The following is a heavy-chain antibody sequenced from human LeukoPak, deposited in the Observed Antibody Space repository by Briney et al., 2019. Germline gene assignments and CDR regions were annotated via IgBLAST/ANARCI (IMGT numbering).Heavy chain of an antibody. CDR2: SDPEDGTT. J-gene: IGHJ2*01. CDR1: GSTLTDLS. D-gene: IGHD6-19*01. CDR3: VKDRTRLFWYFDV. Sequence: GASVKVSCKVFGSTLTDLSIHWVRQAPGKGPEYVGGSDPEDGTTFHAQNFQGRLTMTEDTATDTAYMELSSLRYEDTAVYYCVKDRTRLFWYFDVWGRGSLVLVSS. V-gene: IGHV1-24*01.